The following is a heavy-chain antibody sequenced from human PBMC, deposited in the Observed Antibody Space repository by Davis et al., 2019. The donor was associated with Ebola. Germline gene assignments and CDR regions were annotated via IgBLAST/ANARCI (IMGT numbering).Heavy chain of an antibody. CDR3: AKSWVGASHNWDN. Sequence: GESLKISCAASCFIFSSYWMHWVRQAPGKGLVWVSRIYSDASSTNYADSVKGRFTISRDNAKNTLYLQMNSLRVEDTAVYYCAKSWVGASHNWDNWGQGTLVTVSS. V-gene: IGHV3-74*01. CDR1: CFIFSSYW. J-gene: IGHJ4*02. D-gene: IGHD1-20*01. CDR2: IYSDASST.